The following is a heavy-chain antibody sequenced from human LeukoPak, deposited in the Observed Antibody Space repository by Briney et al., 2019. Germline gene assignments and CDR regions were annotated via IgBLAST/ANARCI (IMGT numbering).Heavy chain of an antibody. V-gene: IGHV3-74*01. D-gene: IGHD5-18*01. Sequence: GGSLRLSCAASGFTFSSYWMHWVRQAPGKGLVWVSRINSDGSSTSYADSVKGRFTISRDNSKNTLYLQMNSLRAEDTAVYYCAKGGYSYGYFDYWGQGILVTVSS. CDR3: AKGGYSYGYFDY. J-gene: IGHJ4*02. CDR2: INSDGSST. CDR1: GFTFSSYW.